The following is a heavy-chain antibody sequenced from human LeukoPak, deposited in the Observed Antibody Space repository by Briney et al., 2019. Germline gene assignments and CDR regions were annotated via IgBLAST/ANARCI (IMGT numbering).Heavy chain of an antibody. V-gene: IGHV3-30-3*01. Sequence: GRSLRLSCAASGFTFSSYAMHWVRQAPGKGLEWVAVISYDGSNEYYADSVKGRFTISRDNSKNTLYLQMNSLRAEDTAVYYCAKDLMATMPTGTFDYWGQGTLVTVSS. D-gene: IGHD5-24*01. CDR1: GFTFSSYA. J-gene: IGHJ4*02. CDR2: ISYDGSNE. CDR3: AKDLMATMPTGTFDY.